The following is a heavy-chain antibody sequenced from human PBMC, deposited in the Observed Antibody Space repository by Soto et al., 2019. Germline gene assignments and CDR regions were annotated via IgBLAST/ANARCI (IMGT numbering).Heavy chain of an antibody. CDR2: FDPEDGET. V-gene: IGHV1-24*01. Sequence: GASVKVSCKVSGYTLTELSMHWVRQAPGKGLEWMGGFDPEDGETIYAQKFQGRVTMTEDTSTDTAYMELSSLRSEDTAVYHCATDFRFWSGYPDAFDIWGQGTMVTVSS. CDR3: ATDFRFWSGYPDAFDI. D-gene: IGHD3-3*01. J-gene: IGHJ3*02. CDR1: GYTLTELS.